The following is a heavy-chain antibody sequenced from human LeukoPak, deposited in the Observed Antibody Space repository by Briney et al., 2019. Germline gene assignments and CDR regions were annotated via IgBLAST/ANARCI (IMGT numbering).Heavy chain of an antibody. Sequence: GGSLRLSCAASGFTFSSYAMHWVRQAPGKGPEYVSIISSDGGDTDYANSVKGRFTISRDNSKNTLYLQMGSLRPEDMAVYYYVRAQRRDFDWRPTGFWGQGTLVTVSS. CDR2: ISSDGGDT. V-gene: IGHV3-64*01. J-gene: IGHJ4*02. CDR1: GFTFSSYA. CDR3: VRAQRRDFDWRPTGF. D-gene: IGHD3-9*01.